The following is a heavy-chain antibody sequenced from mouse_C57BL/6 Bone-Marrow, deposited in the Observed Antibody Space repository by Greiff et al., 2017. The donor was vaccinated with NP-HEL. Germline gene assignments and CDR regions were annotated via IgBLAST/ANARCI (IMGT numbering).Heavy chain of an antibody. V-gene: IGHV5-16*01. Sequence: EVKLVESEGGLVQPGSSMKLSCTASGFTFSDYYMAWVRQVPEKGLEWVANINYDGSSTYYLDSLKSRFIISRDNAKNILYLQMSSLKSEDTATYYCARDENWPYWYFDVWGTGTTVTVSS. CDR3: ARDENWPYWYFDV. J-gene: IGHJ1*03. D-gene: IGHD4-1*01. CDR2: INYDGSST. CDR1: GFTFSDYY.